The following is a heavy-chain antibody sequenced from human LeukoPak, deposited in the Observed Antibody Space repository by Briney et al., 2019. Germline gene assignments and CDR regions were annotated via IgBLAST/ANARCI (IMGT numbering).Heavy chain of an antibody. J-gene: IGHJ4*02. CDR1: GGSISSYY. V-gene: IGHV4-4*07. D-gene: IGHD7-27*01. CDR3: ARFSPRAMGNYLDF. CDR2: IYYSGST. Sequence: AETLSLTCTVSGGSISSYYWSWIRQPAGKGVEGIGSIYYSGSTYYNPSLKSRVILSLDKSANQFSLTLSSVTAADTAVYYCARFSPRAMGNYLDFWGQGTLVTVSS.